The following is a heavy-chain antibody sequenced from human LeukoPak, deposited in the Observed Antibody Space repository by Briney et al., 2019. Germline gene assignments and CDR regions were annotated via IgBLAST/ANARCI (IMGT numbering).Heavy chain of an antibody. CDR2: INLDGSER. V-gene: IGHV3-7*01. Sequence: GGSLRLSCAASGFTFSGHSMTWVRQAPGKGLEWVANINLDGSERFYVDSVKGRFTISRDNAKNSLYLQMNSLRAEDTAVYYCARDLPGIAAASDYWGQGTLVTVSS. CDR3: ARDLPGIAAASDY. CDR1: GFTFSGHS. D-gene: IGHD6-13*01. J-gene: IGHJ4*02.